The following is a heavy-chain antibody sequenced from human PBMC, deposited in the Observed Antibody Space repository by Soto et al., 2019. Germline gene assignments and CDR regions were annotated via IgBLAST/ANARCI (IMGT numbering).Heavy chain of an antibody. CDR1: GFTFSSYA. J-gene: IGHJ4*02. D-gene: IGHD3-22*01. Sequence: PGGSLRLSCAASGFTFSSYAMRWVRPAPGKGLEWVSAISGSGGSTYYADSVKGRFTISRDNSKNTLYLQMNSLRAEDTAVYYYAKDIDRGPYDSSGYYQYYFDYWGQGTLVTVSS. CDR2: ISGSGGST. V-gene: IGHV3-23*01. CDR3: AKDIDRGPYDSSGYYQYYFDY.